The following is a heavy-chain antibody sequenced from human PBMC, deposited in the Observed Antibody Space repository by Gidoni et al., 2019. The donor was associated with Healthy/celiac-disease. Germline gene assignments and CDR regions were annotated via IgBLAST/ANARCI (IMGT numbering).Heavy chain of an antibody. CDR2: IYHSGST. J-gene: IGHJ6*02. CDR1: GGSISSSTW. CDR3: ARDGHWLVGDLYYYYGMDV. Sequence: QVQLQESGPGLVKSSGTLSLTCAVSGGSISSSTWWSWVRQPPGKGLEWIGEIYHSGSTNYNPSLKSRVTISVDKSKNQFSLKLSSVTAADTAVYYCARDGHWLVGDLYYYYGMDVWGQGTTVTVSS. D-gene: IGHD6-19*01. V-gene: IGHV4-4*02.